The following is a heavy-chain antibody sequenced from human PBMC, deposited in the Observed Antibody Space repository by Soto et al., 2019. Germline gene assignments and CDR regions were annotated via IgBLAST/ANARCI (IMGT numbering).Heavy chain of an antibody. V-gene: IGHV4-30-2*01. CDR2: IYHSGST. D-gene: IGHD3-10*01. CDR1: GGSISSGGYS. J-gene: IGHJ5*02. CDR3: TRCIRGVIRFDP. Sequence: SETLSLTCAVSGGSISSGGYSWSWIRQPPGKGLEWIGYIYHSGSTYYNPSLKSRVTISVDRSKNQFSLKLSSVTAADTAVYYCTRCIRGVIRFDPWGQGTLVTVSS.